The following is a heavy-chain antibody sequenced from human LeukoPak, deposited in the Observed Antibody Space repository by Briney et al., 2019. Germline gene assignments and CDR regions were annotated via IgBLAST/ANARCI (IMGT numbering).Heavy chain of an antibody. CDR2: ISGSGGST. D-gene: IGHD5-12*01. V-gene: IGHV3-23*01. CDR1: GFTFSSYA. CDR3: AKGSIVATIFYFDY. Sequence: GGSLRLSCAASGFTFSSYAMSWVRQAPGKGLEWVSAISGSGGSTYYADSVKGRFTIPRDNSKNTLYLQMNSLRAEDTAVYYCAKGSIVATIFYFDYWGQGTLVTVSS. J-gene: IGHJ4*02.